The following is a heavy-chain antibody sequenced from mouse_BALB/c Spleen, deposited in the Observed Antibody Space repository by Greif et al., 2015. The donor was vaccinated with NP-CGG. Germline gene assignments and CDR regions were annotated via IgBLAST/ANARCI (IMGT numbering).Heavy chain of an antibody. D-gene: IGHD1-3*01. V-gene: IGHV14-4*02. CDR1: GFNIKDYY. CDR2: IDPENGDT. J-gene: IGHJ4*01. CDR3: NGHNGAMDY. Sequence: DVKLQESGAELVRSGASVKLSCTASGFNIKDYYMHWVKQRPEQGLEWIGWIDPENGDTEYAPKFQGKATMTADTSSNTAYLQLSSLTSEDTAVYYCNGHNGAMDYWGQGTSVTVSS.